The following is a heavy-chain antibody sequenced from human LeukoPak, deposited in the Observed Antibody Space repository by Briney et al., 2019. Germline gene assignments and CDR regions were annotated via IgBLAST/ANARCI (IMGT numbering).Heavy chain of an antibody. Sequence: GGSLRLSCAASGFTVSSNYMSWVRQAPGKGLEWVSVIYSGGSTYYADSVKGRFTISRDNSKNTLYLQMNSLRAEDTAVYYCARDPGDYDSSTEGYWGQGTLVTVSS. CDR3: ARDPGDYDSSTEGY. J-gene: IGHJ4*02. CDR2: IYSGGST. CDR1: GFTVSSNY. D-gene: IGHD3-22*01. V-gene: IGHV3-66*01.